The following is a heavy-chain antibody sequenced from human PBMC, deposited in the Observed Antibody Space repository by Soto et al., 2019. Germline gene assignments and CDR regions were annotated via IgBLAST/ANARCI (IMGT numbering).Heavy chain of an antibody. CDR2: ISSSSSYI. J-gene: IGHJ4*02. CDR1: GFTFSSYS. D-gene: IGHD3-9*01. V-gene: IGHV3-21*01. Sequence: GGSLRLSCAASGFTFSSYSMNWVRQAPGKGLEWVSSISSSSSYIYYADSVKGRFTISRDNAKNSLYLQMNSLRAEDTAVYYCARDTIPSYYDILTTFDYWGQGT. CDR3: ARDTIPSYYDILTTFDY.